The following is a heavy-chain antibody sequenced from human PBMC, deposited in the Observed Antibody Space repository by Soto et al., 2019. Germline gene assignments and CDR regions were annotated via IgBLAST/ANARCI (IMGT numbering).Heavy chain of an antibody. CDR2: ISSGSKTI. CDR3: TREDILGARSFDY. J-gene: IGHJ4*02. V-gene: IGHV3-48*02. CDR1: GFAFSSYS. D-gene: IGHD1-26*01. Sequence: GGSLRLSCAASGFAFSSYSVNWVRQAPGKGLEWISYISSGSKTIYYADSVKGRFTVSRDNAKNSQYLQMNSLRDEDTAVYYCTREDILGARSFDYWGQGTLVTVSS.